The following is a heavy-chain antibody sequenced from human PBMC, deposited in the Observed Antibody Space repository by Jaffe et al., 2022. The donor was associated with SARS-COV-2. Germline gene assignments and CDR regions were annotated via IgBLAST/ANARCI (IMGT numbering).Heavy chain of an antibody. D-gene: IGHD2-21*02. CDR2: IYWDDDK. CDR1: GFSLSTPGMG. Sequence: QTTLKESGPTLVKPTQTLTLTCTFSGFSLSTPGMGVGWIRQPPGKALEWLALIYWDDDKFYSPSLESRLTVTKDTSTNQVVLTMASMDPADTATYYCAQRRCSKMDCPGEDNWFDPWGQGTLVTVSS. CDR3: AQRRCSKMDCPGEDNWFDP. J-gene: IGHJ5*02. V-gene: IGHV2-5*02.